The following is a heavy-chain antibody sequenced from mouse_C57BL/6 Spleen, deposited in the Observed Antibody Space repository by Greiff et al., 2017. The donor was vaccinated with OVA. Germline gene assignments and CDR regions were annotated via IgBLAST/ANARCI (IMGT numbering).Heavy chain of an antibody. Sequence: VMLVASGGGLVKPGGSLKLSCAASGFTFSDYGMHWVRQAPEQGLEWVAYISSGSSTIYYAATVTVRFTISRDNAKNTLFLQMTSLRSEDTAMYYCARAFYGSSPYAMDYWGQGTSVTVSS. V-gene: IGHV5-17*01. CDR3: ARAFYGSSPYAMDY. D-gene: IGHD1-1*01. J-gene: IGHJ4*01. CDR1: GFTFSDYG. CDR2: ISSGSSTI.